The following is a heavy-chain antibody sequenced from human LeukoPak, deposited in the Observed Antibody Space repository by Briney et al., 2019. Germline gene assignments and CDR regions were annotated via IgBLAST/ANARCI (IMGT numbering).Heavy chain of an antibody. Sequence: ASVKVSCKASGYTFTSYGISWVRQAPGQGLERMGWISAYNGNTNYAQKLQGRVTMTTDTSTSTAYMELRSLRSDDTAVYYCARTYYYGSGSYYAPWGQGTLVTVSS. CDR2: ISAYNGNT. CDR1: GYTFTSYG. J-gene: IGHJ5*02. V-gene: IGHV1-18*01. CDR3: ARTYYYGSGSYYAP. D-gene: IGHD3-10*01.